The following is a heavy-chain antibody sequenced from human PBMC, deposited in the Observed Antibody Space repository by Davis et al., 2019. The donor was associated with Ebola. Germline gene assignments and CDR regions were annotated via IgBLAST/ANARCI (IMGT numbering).Heavy chain of an antibody. V-gene: IGHV4-31*03. J-gene: IGHJ3*02. CDR1: GGSISSGGYY. Sequence: PSETLSLTCTVSGGSISSGGYYWSWIRQHPGKGLEWIGYIYYSGSTYYNPSLKSRVTISVDTSKNQFSLKLSSVTAADTAVYYCARARATTVVTHGAFDIWGQGTMVTVSS. CDR2: IYYSGST. D-gene: IGHD4-23*01. CDR3: ARARATTVVTHGAFDI.